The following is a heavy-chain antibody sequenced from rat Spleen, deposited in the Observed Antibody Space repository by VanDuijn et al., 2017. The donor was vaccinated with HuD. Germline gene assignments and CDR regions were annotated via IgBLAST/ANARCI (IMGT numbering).Heavy chain of an antibody. CDR2: IKTDGGST. V-gene: IGHV5-58*01. CDR3: VKDRDGGYVMDA. D-gene: IGHD1-11*01. Sequence: EVQLVETGGGLVQPGRSLKLSCVASGFTFKNYWMYWIRQAPGKGLEWVSSIKTDGGSTYYPDSVKGRFTVSRDNAENTVYLQMNSLRSEDTATYYCVKDRDGGYVMDAWGQGASVTVSS. CDR1: GFTFKNYW. J-gene: IGHJ4*01.